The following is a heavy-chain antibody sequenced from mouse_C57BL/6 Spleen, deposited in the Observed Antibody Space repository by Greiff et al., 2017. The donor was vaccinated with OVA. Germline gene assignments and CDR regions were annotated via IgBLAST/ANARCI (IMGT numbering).Heavy chain of an antibody. D-gene: IGHD1-1*01. CDR1: GYAFSSSW. CDR2: IYPGDGDT. J-gene: IGHJ3*01. Sequence: VQLQESGPELVKPGASVKISCKASGYAFSSSWMNWVKQRPGKGLEWIGRIYPGDGDTNYNGKFKGKATLTADKSSSTAYMQLSSLTSEDSAVYFCAIYGSSLWVAYWGQGTLVTVSA. CDR3: AIYGSSLWVAY. V-gene: IGHV1-82*01.